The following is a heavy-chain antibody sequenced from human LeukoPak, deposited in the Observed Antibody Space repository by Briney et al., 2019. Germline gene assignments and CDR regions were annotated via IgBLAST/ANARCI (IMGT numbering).Heavy chain of an antibody. CDR3: AGGNAMDV. CDR2: IKKDGSGI. J-gene: IGHJ6*04. V-gene: IGHV3-7*03. Sequence: GGSLRLSCVVSGFPFSNSWMYWVRQAPGKGLEGVANIKKDGSGISYVDSVKGRFIISRDNTRNSLYLQMNSLTVEDTAVYFCAGGNAMDVCGKGTAVTVSS. CDR1: GFPFSNSW.